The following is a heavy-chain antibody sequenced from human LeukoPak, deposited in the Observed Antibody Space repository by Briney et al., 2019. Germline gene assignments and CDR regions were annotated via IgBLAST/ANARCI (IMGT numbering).Heavy chain of an antibody. CDR3: ARGYCSGGTCYLAENWFDP. J-gene: IGHJ5*02. CDR2: INPNSGDT. V-gene: IGHV1-2*06. D-gene: IGHD2-15*01. Sequence: ASVKVSCKASGYTFTVYYMYWVRQAPGQSLEWMGRINPNSGDTDYAQNFQGRVTTTRDTSISTAYMELTNLRSDDTAVYYCARGYCSGGTCYLAENWFDPWGQGTLVTVSS. CDR1: GYTFTVYY.